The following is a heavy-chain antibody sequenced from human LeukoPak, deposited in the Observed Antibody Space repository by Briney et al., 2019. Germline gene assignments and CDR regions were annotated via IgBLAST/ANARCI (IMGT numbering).Heavy chain of an antibody. V-gene: IGHV3-30*02. CDR1: GFTFSSYG. J-gene: IGHJ4*02. Sequence: GGSLRLSCAASGFTFSSYGMHWVRQAPGKGLEWVTFIRYDGSHIYYADSVKGRFTISRDNSKNTLYLQMNSLRSEDTAVYYCARDRGLFYYDSSGYPDYWGQGTLVTVSS. CDR2: IRYDGSHI. CDR3: ARDRGLFYYDSSGYPDY. D-gene: IGHD3-22*01.